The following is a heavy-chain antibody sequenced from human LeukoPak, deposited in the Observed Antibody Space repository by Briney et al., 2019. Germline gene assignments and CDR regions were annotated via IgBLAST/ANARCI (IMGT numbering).Heavy chain of an antibody. V-gene: IGHV3-23*01. CDR1: GFTLSTYG. D-gene: IGHD5-12*01. J-gene: IGHJ6*02. CDR3: AKHHYDVYYYYAMGV. CDR2: IIDSGGST. Sequence: GGCLRLSCEDSGFTLSTYGMSWVRQAPGEGLEWVSGIIDSGGSTFYADSVKGRFTISRDNSKNTLYLQMSSLRAEDTAVYYCAKHHYDVYYYYAMGVWGQGTTVTVSS.